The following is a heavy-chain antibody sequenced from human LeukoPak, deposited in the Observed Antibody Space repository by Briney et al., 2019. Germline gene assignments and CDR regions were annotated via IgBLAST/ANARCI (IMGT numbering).Heavy chain of an antibody. V-gene: IGHV3-23*01. CDR2: ISGSGGST. CDR3: ARVHSPRYFDY. D-gene: IGHD2-21*01. CDR1: GFTFSNYA. J-gene: IGHJ4*02. Sequence: GGSLRLSCEASGFTFSNYAMSWVRQAPGKGPEWVSAISGSGGSTYYADSVEGRLTISRDNAKNSLYLQMNSLRAEDTAVYYCARVHSPRYFDYWGQGTLVTVSS.